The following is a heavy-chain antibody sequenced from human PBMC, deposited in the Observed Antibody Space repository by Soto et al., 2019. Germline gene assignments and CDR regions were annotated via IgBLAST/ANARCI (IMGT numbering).Heavy chain of an antibody. CDR3: AKEYNSTRKGPLDY. V-gene: IGHV3-20*04. J-gene: IGHJ4*02. CDR1: GFSFRDYG. D-gene: IGHD1-1*01. CDR2: ISWSGGST. Sequence: GGSLRLSCVVSGFSFRDYGMAWVRQVPGKGLEWVSGISWSGGSTGYADSVRGRFTISRDNAKNTLYLQMNSVRADDTALYYCAKEYNSTRKGPLDYWGQGALVTVSA.